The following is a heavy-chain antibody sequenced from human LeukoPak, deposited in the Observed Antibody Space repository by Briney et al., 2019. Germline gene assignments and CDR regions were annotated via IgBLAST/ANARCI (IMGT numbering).Heavy chain of an antibody. CDR3: ARVSAAGNVYYYYAMDV. D-gene: IGHD6-13*01. J-gene: IGHJ6*02. CDR2: ISTNSRYI. CDR1: GFTFSSYS. V-gene: IGHV3-21*01. Sequence: GGSLRLSCAASGFTFSSYSMNWVRQAPGKGLEWVSSISTNSRYIYYADSEKGRFTISRDNAENSLYLQMNSLRAEDTAVYYCARVSAAGNVYYYYAMDVWGQGTTVTVSS.